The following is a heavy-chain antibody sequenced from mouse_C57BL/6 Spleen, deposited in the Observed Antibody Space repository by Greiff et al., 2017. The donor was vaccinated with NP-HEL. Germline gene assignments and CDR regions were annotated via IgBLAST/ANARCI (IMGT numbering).Heavy chain of an antibody. Sequence: EVQRVESEGGLVQPGSSMKLSCTASGFTFSDYYMAWVRQVPEKGLEWVANINYDGSSTYYLDSLKSRFIISRDNAKNILYLQMSSLKSEDTATYYCARAVSSYVWDYWGQGTSVTVSS. CDR2: INYDGSST. CDR1: GFTFSDYY. V-gene: IGHV5-16*01. J-gene: IGHJ4*01. D-gene: IGHD1-1*01. CDR3: ARAVSSYVWDY.